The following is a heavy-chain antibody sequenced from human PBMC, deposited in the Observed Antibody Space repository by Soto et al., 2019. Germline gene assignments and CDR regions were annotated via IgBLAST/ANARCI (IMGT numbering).Heavy chain of an antibody. V-gene: IGHV1-46*01. J-gene: IGHJ6*02. Sequence: QVQLVQSGAAVKKPGASVQASCKASGYTFTSYYIHWVRQAPGQGLEWMGIFNPTGDTASYAQKVQGRVTMTRDTSTGTAYMERGSLRSEDTAVYYCARGGRIVDTGIGYYYYHAMDVWGQGTTVTVS. D-gene: IGHD5-18*01. CDR3: ARGGRIVDTGIGYYYYHAMDV. CDR1: GYTFTSYY. CDR2: FNPTGDTA.